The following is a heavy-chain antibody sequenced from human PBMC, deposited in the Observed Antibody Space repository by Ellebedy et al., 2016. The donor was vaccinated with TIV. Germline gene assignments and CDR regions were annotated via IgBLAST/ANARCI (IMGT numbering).Heavy chain of an antibody. CDR2: FDPEDGET. V-gene: IGHV1-24*01. CDR1: GYTLTELS. Sequence: AASVKVSCKVSGYTLTELSMHWVRQAPGKGLEWMGGFDPEDGETIYAQKFQGRVTMTEDTSTDTAYMELSSLRSEDTAVYYCATLDRGSSWNLYFQHWGQGTLVTVSS. D-gene: IGHD6-13*01. CDR3: ATLDRGSSWNLYFQH. J-gene: IGHJ1*01.